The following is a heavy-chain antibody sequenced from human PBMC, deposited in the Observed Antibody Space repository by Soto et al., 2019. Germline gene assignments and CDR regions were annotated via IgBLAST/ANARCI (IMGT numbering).Heavy chain of an antibody. CDR2: IWYDGSNK. CDR3: ARDLELFSETGDEVGY. D-gene: IGHD7-27*01. CDR1: GFTFSSYG. V-gene: IGHV3-33*01. Sequence: PGGSLRLSCAASGFTFSSYGMHWVRQAPGKGLEWVAVIWYDGSNKYYADSVKGRFTISRDNSKNTLYLQMNSLRAEDTAVYYCARDLELFSETGDEVGYWGQGTLVTVSS. J-gene: IGHJ4*02.